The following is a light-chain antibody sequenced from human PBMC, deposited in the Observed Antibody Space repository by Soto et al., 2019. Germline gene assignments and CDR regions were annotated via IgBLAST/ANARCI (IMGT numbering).Light chain of an antibody. CDR1: QSISSH. V-gene: IGKV1-39*01. J-gene: IGKJ3*01. Sequence: DIQMTQSPSSLSASVGDRVTITCRASQSISSHLNWYQQKPGKAPKLLIHAASSLQSGVPSRFSGSGSGTDFTLTISSLQPEDFATYYCQQSYSTPPWTFGPGTKVDIK. CDR3: QQSYSTPPWT. CDR2: AAS.